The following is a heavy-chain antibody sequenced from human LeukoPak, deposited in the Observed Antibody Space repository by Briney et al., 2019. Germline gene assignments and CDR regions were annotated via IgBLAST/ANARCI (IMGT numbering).Heavy chain of an antibody. CDR1: GGSISSGSYY. V-gene: IGHV4-61*02. Sequence: PSQTLSLTCTVSGGSISSGSYYWSWIRQPAGKGLEWIGRIYTSGSTNYNPSLKSRVTMSVDTSKNQFSLKLSSVTAADTAVYYCARDASLALATIGLGYYYYYMDVWGKGTTVTVSS. J-gene: IGHJ6*03. CDR3: ARDASLALATIGLGYYYYYMDV. D-gene: IGHD5-12*01. CDR2: IYTSGST.